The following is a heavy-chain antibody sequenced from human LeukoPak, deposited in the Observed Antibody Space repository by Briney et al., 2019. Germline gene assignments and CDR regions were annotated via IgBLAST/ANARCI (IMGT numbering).Heavy chain of an antibody. V-gene: IGHV3-30*16. CDR1: GFTLQSYA. Sequence: GRPLRLLCAASGFTLQSYAKHGLPEAPGKTLEGVADISYDGSNKYYAHCVKGRFTITRDNSKNTLYLQMNSLRAEDTAVYYCARDPTRGYDILTGLSPWGQGTLVTVSS. J-gene: IGHJ5*02. CDR3: ARDPTRGYDILTGLSP. D-gene: IGHD3-9*01. CDR2: ISYDGSNK.